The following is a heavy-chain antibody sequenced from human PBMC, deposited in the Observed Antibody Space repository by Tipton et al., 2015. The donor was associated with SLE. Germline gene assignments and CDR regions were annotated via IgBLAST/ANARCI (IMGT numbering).Heavy chain of an antibody. Sequence: TLSLTCAVYGGSFSGYYWSWIRQPPGKGLEWIGEINHSGSTNYNPSLKSRVTISVDTSKNQFSLKLSFVTAADTAVYYCARDQGDLYYYYYMDVWGKGTTVSVSS. CDR1: GGSFSGYY. D-gene: IGHD3-10*01. J-gene: IGHJ6*03. V-gene: IGHV4-34*01. CDR3: ARDQGDLYYYYYMDV. CDR2: INHSGST.